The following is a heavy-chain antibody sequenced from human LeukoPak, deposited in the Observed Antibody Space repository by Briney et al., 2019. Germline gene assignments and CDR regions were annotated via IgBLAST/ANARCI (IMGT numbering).Heavy chain of an antibody. D-gene: IGHD3-22*01. J-gene: IGHJ4*02. Sequence: GESLKISCKGSGYSFTSYWIGWVRQMPGKGLEWMGIIYPGDSDTRYSPFFQGQVTISADKSISTAYLQWSSLKASDTAMYYCATSKPYYYDSSGYYYFDYWGQGTLVTVSS. CDR3: ATSKPYYYDSSGYYYFDY. CDR2: IYPGDSDT. CDR1: GYSFTSYW. V-gene: IGHV5-51*03.